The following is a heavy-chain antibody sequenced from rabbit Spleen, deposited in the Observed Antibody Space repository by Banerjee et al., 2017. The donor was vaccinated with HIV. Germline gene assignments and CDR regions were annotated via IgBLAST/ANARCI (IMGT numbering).Heavy chain of an antibody. D-gene: IGHD2-1*01. V-gene: IGHV1S45*01. CDR1: GFSFSTSDY. CDR3: ARDGDRDFLGGHYL. CDR2: IYIGSAGA. J-gene: IGHJ4*01. Sequence: QEQLKESGGGLVQPGGSLTLTCTASGFSFSTSDYMCWVRQAPGKGLEWIGCIYIGSAGADYASWAKVRFTISKTSSTTVTLQMTSLTAADTATYFCARDGDRDFLGGHYLWGQGTLVTVS.